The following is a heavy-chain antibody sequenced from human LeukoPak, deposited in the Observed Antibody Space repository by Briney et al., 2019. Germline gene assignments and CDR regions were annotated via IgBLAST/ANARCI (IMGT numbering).Heavy chain of an antibody. CDR2: IYTSGST. D-gene: IGHD2-8*01. J-gene: IGHJ4*02. Sequence: SQTLSLTCTVSGGSISSGSYYWSWIRRPAGKGLEWIGRIYTSGSTNYNPSLKSRVTISVDTSKNQFSLKLSSVAAADTAVYYCARDYAIFGSYFDYLGQGTLVTVSS. CDR1: GGSISSGSYY. CDR3: ARDYAIFGSYFDY. V-gene: IGHV4-61*02.